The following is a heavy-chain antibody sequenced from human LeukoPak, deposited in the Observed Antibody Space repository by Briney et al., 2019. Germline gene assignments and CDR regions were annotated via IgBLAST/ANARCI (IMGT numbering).Heavy chain of an antibody. V-gene: IGHV4-34*01. CDR1: GGSFSGYY. CDR2: INHSGST. CDR3: ARGPSAYYMDV. J-gene: IGHJ6*03. Sequence: PSETLSLTCAVYGGSFSGYYWSWIRQPPGKGLEWIGDINHSGSTNYNPSLKSRVTISVDTSKNQFSLKLSSVTAADTAVYYCARGPSAYYMDVWGKGTTVTVSS.